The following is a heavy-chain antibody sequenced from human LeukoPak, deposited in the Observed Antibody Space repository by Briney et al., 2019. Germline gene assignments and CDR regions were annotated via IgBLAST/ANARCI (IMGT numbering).Heavy chain of an antibody. J-gene: IGHJ4*02. CDR2: IYYSGST. CDR1: GGSISSGDYY. V-gene: IGHV4-30-4*01. Sequence: SETLSLTCTVSGGSISSGDYYWSWIRQPPGKGLEWIGYIYYSGSTYYNPSLKSRVTISVDTSKNQFSLKLSSVTAADTAVYYCARRRGYYYDSSGYYFDYWGQGTLVTASS. CDR3: ARRRGYYYDSSGYYFDY. D-gene: IGHD3-22*01.